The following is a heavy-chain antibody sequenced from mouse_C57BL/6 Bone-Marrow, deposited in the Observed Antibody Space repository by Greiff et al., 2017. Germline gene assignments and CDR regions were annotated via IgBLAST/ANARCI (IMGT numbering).Heavy chain of an antibody. Sequence: QVQLQQPGAELVMPGASVKLSCKASGYTFTSYWMHWVKQRPGQGLAWIGEIDPSDSYTNSNQKFQGKSTLTVDTSSSTAYMQLSSLTCEDSAVYYCASLLLWKDAYAMDYWGQGTSVTVSS. CDR2: IDPSDSYT. V-gene: IGHV1-69*01. CDR1: GYTFTSYW. D-gene: IGHD2-1*01. CDR3: ASLLLWKDAYAMDY. J-gene: IGHJ4*01.